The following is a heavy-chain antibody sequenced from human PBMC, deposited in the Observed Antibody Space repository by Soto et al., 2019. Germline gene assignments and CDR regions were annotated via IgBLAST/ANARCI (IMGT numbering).Heavy chain of an antibody. D-gene: IGHD2-2*01. Sequence: PGGSLRLSCAASGFTFSSYAMSWVRQAPGKGLDWVSAISGSGGSTYYADSVKGRFTISRDNSKNTLYLQMNSLRAEDTAVYYCAKDSGWSLYCSSTSCYLDYWGQGTLVTVSS. V-gene: IGHV3-23*01. CDR2: ISGSGGST. CDR1: GFTFSSYA. CDR3: AKDSGWSLYCSSTSCYLDY. J-gene: IGHJ4*02.